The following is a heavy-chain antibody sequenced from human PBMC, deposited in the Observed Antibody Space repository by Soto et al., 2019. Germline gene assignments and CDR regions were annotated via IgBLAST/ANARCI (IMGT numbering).Heavy chain of an antibody. CDR2: IIPILGIA. CDR1: GGTFSSYT. J-gene: IGHJ4*02. Sequence: ASVKGSCKASGGTFSSYTISWVRQAPGQGLEWMGRIIPILGIANYAQKFHGRVTITADKSTSTAYMELSSLRSEDTAVYFCARGGGLGYCTSTNCPFPDYWGQGTLVTVSS. D-gene: IGHD2-2*01. CDR3: ARGGGLGYCTSTNCPFPDY. V-gene: IGHV1-69*02.